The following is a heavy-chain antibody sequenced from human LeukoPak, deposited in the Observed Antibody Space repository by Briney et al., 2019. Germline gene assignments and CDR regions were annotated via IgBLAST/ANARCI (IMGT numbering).Heavy chain of an antibody. CDR2: FYYTGTI. J-gene: IGHJ2*01. D-gene: IGHD3-10*01. CDR1: GGSMSSTDHF. Sequence: PSETLSLTCIVSGGSMSSTDHFWGWIRQPPGKGLEWIGSFYYTGTIFYSPSLESRGTISIDTSKKQFSLKIRSVTAADTAVYYCARQGVVPNKAGWYFDLWGRGALVTVSS. V-gene: IGHV4-39*01. CDR3: ARQGVVPNKAGWYFDL.